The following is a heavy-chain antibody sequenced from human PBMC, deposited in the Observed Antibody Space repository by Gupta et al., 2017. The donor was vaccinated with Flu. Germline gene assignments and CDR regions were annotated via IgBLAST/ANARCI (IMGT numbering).Heavy chain of an antibody. V-gene: IGHV3-74*01. CDR3: RWWDFGLDA. CDR2: MDGDGSYT. Sequence: VQLVESGGGLVQPGGSLSTPWAAYGLPSGLPFSRYWRHWALQAPGKGPVWVSRMDGDGSYTAYADSVQGRFSISRDNDKNMVYLQMNSLRAEDTAVYYCRWWDFGLDAWGQGTTVTVS. J-gene: IGHJ6*02. CDR1: GLPSGLPFSRYW. D-gene: IGHD2-15*01.